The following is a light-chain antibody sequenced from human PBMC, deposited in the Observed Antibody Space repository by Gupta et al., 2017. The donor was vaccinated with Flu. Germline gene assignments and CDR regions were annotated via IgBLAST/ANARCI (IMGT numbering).Light chain of an antibody. V-gene: IGKV3-20*01. J-gene: IGKJ5*01. CDR3: QQYGSSPPIT. CDR2: GAS. Sequence: ETVLTQSPGTLSLSPGERATLSCRASQSVSSSYLAWYQQKPGQAPRLLIYGASSRGTGIPDSFSGSGSGTDFTLTISRLEPEDFAVYYCQQYGSSPPITFGQGTRVEIK. CDR1: QSVSSSY.